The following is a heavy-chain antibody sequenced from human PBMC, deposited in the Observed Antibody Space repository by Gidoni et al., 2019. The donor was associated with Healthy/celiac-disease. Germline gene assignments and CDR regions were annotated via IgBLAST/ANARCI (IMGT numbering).Heavy chain of an antibody. CDR2: ISWNSGSI. Sequence: EVQLVESGGGLVQSGRSLRLSCAAPGFTFDDYAMHWVRQAPGKGLEWVSGISWNSGSIGYADSVKGRFTISRDNAKNSLYLQMNSLRAEDTALYYCAKLGWIQLWFDWYFDLWGRGTLVTVSS. V-gene: IGHV3-9*01. J-gene: IGHJ2*01. D-gene: IGHD5-18*01. CDR1: GFTFDDYA. CDR3: AKLGWIQLWFDWYFDL.